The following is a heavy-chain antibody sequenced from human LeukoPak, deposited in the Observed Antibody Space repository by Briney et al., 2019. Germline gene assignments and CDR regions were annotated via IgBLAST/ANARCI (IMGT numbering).Heavy chain of an antibody. D-gene: IGHD3-10*01. Sequence: SETLSLTCAVYGGSFSGYYWSWIRQPPGKGLEWIGNIFYSGSTYYSPSLRSRVTISLDTSRNQLSLKLNSVTAADTAVYYCAKSNGYGLVDIWGQGTMVTVSS. V-gene: IGHV4-34*12. CDR2: IFYSGST. J-gene: IGHJ3*02. CDR3: AKSNGYGLVDI. CDR1: GGSFSGYY.